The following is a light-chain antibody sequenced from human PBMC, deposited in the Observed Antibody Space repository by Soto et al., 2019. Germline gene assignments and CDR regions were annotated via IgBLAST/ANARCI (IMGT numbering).Light chain of an antibody. CDR2: AAS. J-gene: IGKJ4*01. V-gene: IGKV1-27*01. CDR1: LGIIDY. CDR3: QKYNSAPLT. Sequence: DIEMTQSPSSLSASVGDRVTITCRASLGIIDYLAWYQQKPGKVPKLLIYAASTLQTGVPYRFSGSGSRTDFTRTISNLQPEDVATYYCQKYNSAPLTFGGGTKVELK.